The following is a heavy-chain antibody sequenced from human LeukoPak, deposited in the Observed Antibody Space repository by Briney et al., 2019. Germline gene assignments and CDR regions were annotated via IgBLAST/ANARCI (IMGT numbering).Heavy chain of an antibody. CDR1: GFAFQAFD. D-gene: IGHD2-15*01. CDR2: INSVGTKT. Sequence: GGSLRLSCAASGFAFQAFDMHWVRQAPGKGLEWVSLINSVGTKTYYADSVRGRFTVSRDNSKNSLYLQMNSLRTEDTAFHCATWAFYHGLDVWGQGSTVTISS. CDR3: TWAFYHGLDV. J-gene: IGHJ6*02. V-gene: IGHV3-43*02.